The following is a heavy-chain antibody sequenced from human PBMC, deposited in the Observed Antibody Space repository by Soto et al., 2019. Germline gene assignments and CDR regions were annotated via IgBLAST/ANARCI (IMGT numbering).Heavy chain of an antibody. CDR3: ARGDILTGYYSNPIFDY. CDR2: IYHSGST. J-gene: IGHJ4*02. V-gene: IGHV4-4*02. D-gene: IGHD3-9*01. CDR1: SGSISSSNW. Sequence: QVQLQESGPGLVKPSGTLSLTCAVSSGSISSSNWWSWVRQPPGKGLEWIGEIYHSGSTNYNPSLKSRVTISVDKSKHQFSLKLSSVTAADTAVYYCARGDILTGYYSNPIFDYWGQGTLVTVSS.